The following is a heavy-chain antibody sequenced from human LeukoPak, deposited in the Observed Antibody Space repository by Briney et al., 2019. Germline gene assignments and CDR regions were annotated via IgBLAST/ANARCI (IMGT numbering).Heavy chain of an antibody. D-gene: IGHD5-24*01. V-gene: IGHV1-46*01. J-gene: IGHJ4*02. CDR1: GYTFTGYY. Sequence: GASVKVSCKASGYTFTGYYMHWVRQAPGQGLEWMGIINPSGGSTSYAQKFQGRVTMTRDTSTSTVYMELGSLSSEDTAVYYCARQGLLSAGYNSLGYWGQGTLVTVSS. CDR3: ARQGLLSAGYNSLGY. CDR2: INPSGGST.